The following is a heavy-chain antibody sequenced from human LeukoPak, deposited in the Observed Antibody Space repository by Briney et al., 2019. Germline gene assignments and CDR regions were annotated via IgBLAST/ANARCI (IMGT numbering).Heavy chain of an antibody. CDR3: ARVSPEGSSWYKFGY. CDR2: INPSDGST. J-gene: IGHJ4*02. Sequence: ASVKVSCKASGYTFSIYYIHWVRQAPGQGLEWMGVINPSDGSTSYTQKFQGRVTMTRDMSTTTVYMELSSLRSEDTAVYYCARVSPEGSSWYKFGYWGQGSLVTVSS. CDR1: GYTFSIYY. D-gene: IGHD6-13*01. V-gene: IGHV1-46*01.